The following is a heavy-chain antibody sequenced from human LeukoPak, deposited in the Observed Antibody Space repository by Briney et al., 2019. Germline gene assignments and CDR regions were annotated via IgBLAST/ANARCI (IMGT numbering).Heavy chain of an antibody. J-gene: IGHJ4*02. CDR3: ATDLGGLLAARPGHTSF. D-gene: IGHD6-6*01. CDR1: GYTFTSYA. CDR2: INAGNGNT. Sequence: EASVKVSCTASGYTFTSYAMHWVRQAPGQRLEWMGWINAGNGNTKYSQKFQGRVTITRDTSASTAYMELSSLRSEDTAVYYCATDLGGLLAARPGHTSFWGQGTLVTVSS. V-gene: IGHV1-3*01.